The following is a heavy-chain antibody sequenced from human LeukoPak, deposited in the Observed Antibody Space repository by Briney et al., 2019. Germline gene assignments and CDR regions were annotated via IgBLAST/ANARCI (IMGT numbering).Heavy chain of an antibody. J-gene: IGHJ4*02. Sequence: PSETQSLTCTVSGGSNSSSSYYWGWIRQPPGKGLVWIGCSYYSGSTYDNPSLTSRVTISVDTSKNQFSLKLSSVTAADTAVHYFAGRRNDYGDAAFDYWGQGTLVTVSS. D-gene: IGHD4-17*01. CDR3: AGRRNDYGDAAFDY. V-gene: IGHV4-39*01. CDR2: SYYSGST. CDR1: GGSNSSSSYY.